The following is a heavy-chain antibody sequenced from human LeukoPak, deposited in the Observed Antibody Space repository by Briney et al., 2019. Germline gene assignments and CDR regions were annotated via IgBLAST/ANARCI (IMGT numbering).Heavy chain of an antibody. D-gene: IGHD6-13*01. CDR3: AKDFTPHIAAAGIAHP. CDR1: GFTFSSYA. Sequence: PGGSLRLSCAASGFTFSSYAMSWVRQAPGKGLEWVAFIRYDGSNKYYADSVKGRFTISRDNSKNTLYLQMNSLRAEDTAVYYCAKDFTPHIAAAGIAHPWGQGTLVTVSS. CDR2: IRYDGSNK. V-gene: IGHV3-30*02. J-gene: IGHJ5*02.